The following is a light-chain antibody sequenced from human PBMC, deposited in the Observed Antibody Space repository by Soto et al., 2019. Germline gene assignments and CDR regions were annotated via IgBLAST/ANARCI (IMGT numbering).Light chain of an antibody. J-gene: IGKJ3*01. Sequence: DSVLTQSPGTLPSSPRERATLFCRASQSVTDNYLAWYQHKPGQPPRLLIYAASSRATGIPDRFSGSGSGTDFTLTISRLEPEDFAVYYCQQYGDSRVFGPGTKVDIK. CDR2: AAS. CDR1: QSVTDNY. V-gene: IGKV3-20*01. CDR3: QQYGDSRV.